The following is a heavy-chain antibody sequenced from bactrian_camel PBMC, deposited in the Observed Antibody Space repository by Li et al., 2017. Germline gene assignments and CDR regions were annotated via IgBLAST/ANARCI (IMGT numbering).Heavy chain of an antibody. CDR3: AADLGYDGICVDSYIRRPELYNY. CDR2: VDNDGST. D-gene: IGHD6*01. CDR1: GYTYSRNF. V-gene: IGHV3S10*01. J-gene: IGHJ4*01. Sequence: DVQLVESGGGSVQTGGSLRLSCVASGYTYSRNFMGWFRQAPGKEREGVGVVDNDGSTGYAVSVKGRFTISRDDAKNTLYLQMNSLKPEDTAMYYCAADLGYDGICVDSYIRRPELYNYKGQGTQVTVS.